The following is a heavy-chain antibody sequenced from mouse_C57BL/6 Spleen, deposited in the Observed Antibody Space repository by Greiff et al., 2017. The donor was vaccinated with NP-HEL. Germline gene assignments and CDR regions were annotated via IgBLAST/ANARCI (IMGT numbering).Heavy chain of an antibody. D-gene: IGHD2-4*01. CDR3: AREGYDYDSYYAMDY. CDR2: LYPGSGNT. CDR1: GYTFTDYY. Sequence: VKVVESGAELVRPGASVTLSCTASGYTFTDYYLTWVKQRPGQGLAWIARLYPGSGNTYYTQKFKGTATLTAEKSSSTAYMQLSSLTSEYSAVYFCAREGYDYDSYYAMDYWGQGTSVTVSS. J-gene: IGHJ4*01. V-gene: IGHV1-76*01.